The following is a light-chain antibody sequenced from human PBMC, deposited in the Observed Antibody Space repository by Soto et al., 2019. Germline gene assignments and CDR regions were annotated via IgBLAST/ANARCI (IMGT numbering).Light chain of an antibody. CDR1: SSNIGAGYD. Sequence: QSVLTQPPSVSGAPGQRVTISCTGSSSNIGAGYDVHWYQQLPGTAPKLLIYGNSNRPSGVPDRFSGSKSGTSASLAITGLQAEDEADYYCQSYDSSLSGVFGTGPKLTV. CDR3: QSYDSSLSGV. CDR2: GNS. J-gene: IGLJ1*01. V-gene: IGLV1-40*01.